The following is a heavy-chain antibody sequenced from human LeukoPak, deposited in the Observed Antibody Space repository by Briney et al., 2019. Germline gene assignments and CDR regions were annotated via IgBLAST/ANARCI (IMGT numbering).Heavy chain of an antibody. Sequence: GGSLRLSRAASGFTVSNNYMSWVRQAPGKGLEWVSVIHSGGTTNYADSVQGRFTISRDNSKTTVYLHMNSLRAEDTAVYCCARDSDSGYGPFASWGQGTLVTVSS. CDR1: GFTVSNNY. V-gene: IGHV3-53*01. CDR3: ARDSDSGYGPFAS. J-gene: IGHJ4*02. CDR2: IHSGGTT. D-gene: IGHD5-12*01.